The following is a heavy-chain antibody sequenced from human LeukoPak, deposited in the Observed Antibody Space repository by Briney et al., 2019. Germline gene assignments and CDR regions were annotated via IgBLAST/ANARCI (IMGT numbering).Heavy chain of an antibody. J-gene: IGHJ4*02. CDR2: ISSSGSTI. CDR3: ARVIAEYYYDSSGYYWDYFDY. V-gene: IGHV3-11*01. Sequence: GGSLRLSCAASGFTFSNYWMSWIRQAPGKGLEWVSYISSSGSTIYYADSVKGRFTISRDNAKNSLYLQMNSLRAEDTAVYYCARVIAEYYYDSSGYYWDYFDYWGQGTLVTVSS. CDR1: GFTFSNYW. D-gene: IGHD3-22*01.